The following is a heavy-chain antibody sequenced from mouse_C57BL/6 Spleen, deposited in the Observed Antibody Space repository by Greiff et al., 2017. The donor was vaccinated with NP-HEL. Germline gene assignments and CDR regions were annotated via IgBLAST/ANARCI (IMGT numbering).Heavy chain of an antibody. CDR2: IDPSDSET. CDR3: ARLGQRGYFDV. J-gene: IGHJ1*03. CDR1: GYTFTSYW. D-gene: IGHD3-3*01. V-gene: IGHV1-52*01. Sequence: VQLQQPGAELVRPGSSVKLSCKASGYTFTSYWMHWVKQRPIQGLEWIGNIDPSDSETHYNQKFKDKATLTVDKSSSTAYMQLSSLTSEDSAVYYCARLGQRGYFDVWGTGTTVTVSS.